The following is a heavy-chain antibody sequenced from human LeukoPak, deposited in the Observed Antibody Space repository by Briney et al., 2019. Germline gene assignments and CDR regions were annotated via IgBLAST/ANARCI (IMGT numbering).Heavy chain of an antibody. V-gene: IGHV3-23*01. CDR3: AKGGLVHRFDP. CDR1: GFTFSSYA. Sequence: PGGSLRLSCAASGFTFSSYAMSWVRQASGKGLEWGSGISGSGDNTYYADSVKGRFTISRDNSKNTLYLQMNSLRADDTAVYYCAKGGLVHRFDPWGQGTLVTVSS. J-gene: IGHJ5*02. CDR2: ISGSGDNT.